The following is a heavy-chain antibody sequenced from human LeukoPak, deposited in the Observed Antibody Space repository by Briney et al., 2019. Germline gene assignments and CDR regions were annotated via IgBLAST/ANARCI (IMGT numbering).Heavy chain of an antibody. CDR3: ARGSSGNSDY. CDR1: GFTFSSYG. CDR2: IWYDGSNK. D-gene: IGHD4-23*01. Sequence: KPGRSLRLSCAASGFTFSSYGMHWVRQAPGKGLEWVAVIWYDGSNKYYADSVKGRFTISRDNSKNTLYLQMNSLRAEGTAVYYCARGSSGNSDYWGQGTLVTVSS. V-gene: IGHV3-33*01. J-gene: IGHJ4*02.